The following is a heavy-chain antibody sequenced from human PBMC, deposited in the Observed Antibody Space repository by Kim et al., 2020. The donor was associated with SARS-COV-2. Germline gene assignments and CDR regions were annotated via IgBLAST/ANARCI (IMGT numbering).Heavy chain of an antibody. D-gene: IGHD3-16*01. CDR1: GFTFDSYP. J-gene: IGHJ4*02. Sequence: GGSLRLSCVGSGFTFDSYPISWVRQAPGKGLEWVSAITGSGDYTAYADSVMGRFTISRDNSRSTLYLQMNNLRADDTAIYYCAKVGGAEVWGQGTLVTV. V-gene: IGHV3-23*01. CDR2: ITGSGDYT. CDR3: AKVGGAEV.